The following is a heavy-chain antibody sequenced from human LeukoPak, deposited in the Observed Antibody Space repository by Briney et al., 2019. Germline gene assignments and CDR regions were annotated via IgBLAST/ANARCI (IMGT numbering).Heavy chain of an antibody. D-gene: IGHD6-19*01. V-gene: IGHV3-74*01. CDR2: VNSDGSST. CDR3: ARGSTQYSSGWYSLDY. CDR1: GFTFSSYW. Sequence: GGSLRLSCAASGFTFSSYWMHWVRQAPGKGLVWVSRVNSDGSSTTYADSVKGRFTISRDNAKNTLYLQMNSLRAEDTAVYYCARGSTQYSSGWYSLDYWGQGTLVTVSS. J-gene: IGHJ4*02.